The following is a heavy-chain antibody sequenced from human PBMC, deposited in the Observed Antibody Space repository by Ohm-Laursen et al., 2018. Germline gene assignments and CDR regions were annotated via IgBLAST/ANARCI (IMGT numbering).Heavy chain of an antibody. D-gene: IGHD6-19*01. CDR3: AKGLPIAVAANRYFDY. CDR1: GFTFDDYA. V-gene: IGHV3-9*01. Sequence: SLRLSCTASGFTFDDYAMHWVRQAPGKGLEWVSSISWNSGSIDYADSVKGRFTISRDNSKNTLSLQMNSLRAEDTAVYYCAKGLPIAVAANRYFDYWGQGTVVTVSS. CDR2: ISWNSGSI. J-gene: IGHJ4*02.